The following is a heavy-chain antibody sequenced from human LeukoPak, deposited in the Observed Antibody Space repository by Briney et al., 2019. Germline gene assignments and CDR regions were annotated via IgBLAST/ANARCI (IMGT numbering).Heavy chain of an antibody. CDR2: IKLDGSEK. CDR3: ASGDGYLQPY. V-gene: IGHV3-7*03. CDR1: GFTFGKYW. D-gene: IGHD2-21*01. Sequence: GGSLRLSCVASGFTFGKYWMSWVRQAPGKGLEWVANIKLDGSEKNCVDSMKGRFTISRDNTKNSLYLQMNSLRVDDTAVYFCASGDGYLQPYWGQGTPVTVSS. J-gene: IGHJ4*02.